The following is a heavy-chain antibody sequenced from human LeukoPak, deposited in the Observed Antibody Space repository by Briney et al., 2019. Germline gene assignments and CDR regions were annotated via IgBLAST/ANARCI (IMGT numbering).Heavy chain of an antibody. Sequence: GGSLRLSCAVSGFTFSRYSMNWVRQTPGKGLEWVSYFGSSSSYIYYADPVKGRFTISRDNAKNSLYLQMSNLRAEDTAVYYCARDPLGGYYFDYWGQGTLVTVSS. D-gene: IGHD3-16*01. J-gene: IGHJ4*02. CDR1: GFTFSRYS. CDR2: FGSSSSYI. CDR3: ARDPLGGYYFDY. V-gene: IGHV3-21*01.